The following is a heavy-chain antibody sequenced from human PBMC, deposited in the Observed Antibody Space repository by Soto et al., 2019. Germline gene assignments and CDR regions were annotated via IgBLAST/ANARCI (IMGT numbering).Heavy chain of an antibody. Sequence: QVQLVQSGAEVKKPGASVKVSCKASGYTFTSYYMHWVRQAPGQGLEWMGIINPSGGSTSYAQKFQGRVTMTRDTSTSTVYMELSSLRSEDTAVYYGARDFRAGLLCPGIWGQGTLVTVSS. V-gene: IGHV1-46*01. CDR2: INPSGGST. J-gene: IGHJ4*02. CDR3: ARDFRAGLLCPGI. D-gene: IGHD2-2*01. CDR1: GYTFTSYY.